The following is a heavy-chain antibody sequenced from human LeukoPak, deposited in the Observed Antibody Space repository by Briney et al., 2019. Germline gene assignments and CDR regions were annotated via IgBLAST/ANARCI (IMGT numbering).Heavy chain of an antibody. V-gene: IGHV1-18*01. CDR2: ISGKNGKI. J-gene: IGHJ3*01. Sequence: GASVKVSCKASGGTFSSYAISWLRQAPGQGLEWMGWISGKNGKINYAQKLQGRVTLTTDASTSTAYMELTSLRSDDTAVYYCARDCSSGSCQLPFWGQGTMVTVSS. D-gene: IGHD2-15*01. CDR3: ARDCSSGSCQLPF. CDR1: GGTFSSYA.